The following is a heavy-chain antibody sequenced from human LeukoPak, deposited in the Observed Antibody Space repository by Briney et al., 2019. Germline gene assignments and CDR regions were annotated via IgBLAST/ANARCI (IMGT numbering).Heavy chain of an antibody. CDR2: TCSTRTYI. Sequence: GGSLRLSCAASGFTFSDYYMSWIRQAPGKGPEWVSSTCSTRTYICYADSVKGRFTISRDNAKNSVYLQMDSLRAEDTAVYYCARGFGGYCSSTSCLVTIDYWGQGIPVTVSS. D-gene: IGHD2-2*01. CDR1: GFTFSDYY. V-gene: IGHV3-11*06. CDR3: ARGFGGYCSSTSCLVTIDY. J-gene: IGHJ4*02.